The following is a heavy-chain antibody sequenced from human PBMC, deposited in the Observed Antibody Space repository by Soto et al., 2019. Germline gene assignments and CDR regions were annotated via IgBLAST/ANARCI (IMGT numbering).Heavy chain of an antibody. D-gene: IGHD6-13*01. CDR2: VNPNSGGT. CDR1: GYTFTGYY. Sequence: QVQLVQSGAEVKKPGASVKVSCKASGYTFTGYYMHWVRQAPGQGLEWMGWVNPNSGGTNYAKKFQGWVAMTRDTSISTADLELGRLRSDDTAVYYCARGMDAAGEDYFDYWGQGTLVTVSS. J-gene: IGHJ4*02. CDR3: ARGMDAAGEDYFDY. V-gene: IGHV1-2*04.